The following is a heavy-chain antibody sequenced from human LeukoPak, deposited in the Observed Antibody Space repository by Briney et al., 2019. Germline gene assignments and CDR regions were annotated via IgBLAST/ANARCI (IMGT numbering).Heavy chain of an antibody. CDR2: IYPGDSDT. J-gene: IGHJ4*02. Sequence: GESLKISCQGSGYSFTSYWIVWVRQMPGKGLEWMGIIYPGDSDTRYSPSFQGQVTISVDKSVTTPYLQWSSLRASDTAMYYCARIAVAGIDSWGQGTLVTVSS. CDR1: GYSFTSYW. D-gene: IGHD6-19*01. CDR3: ARIAVAGIDS. V-gene: IGHV5-51*01.